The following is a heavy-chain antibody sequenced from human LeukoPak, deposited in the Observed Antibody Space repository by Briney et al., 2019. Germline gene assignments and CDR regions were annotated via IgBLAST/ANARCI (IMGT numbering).Heavy chain of an antibody. Sequence: GGSLRLSCAASGFTVSSYAMSWVRQAPAKGLELVSDISNSGDSTYYADSVKGRFTISRDNFKNTLYLQMNSLRAEDTAVYYCAKDTPTTSGYFDFWGQGTLVTVSS. V-gene: IGHV3-23*01. CDR3: AKDTPTTSGYFDF. D-gene: IGHD1-1*01. J-gene: IGHJ4*02. CDR1: GFTVSSYA. CDR2: ISNSGDST.